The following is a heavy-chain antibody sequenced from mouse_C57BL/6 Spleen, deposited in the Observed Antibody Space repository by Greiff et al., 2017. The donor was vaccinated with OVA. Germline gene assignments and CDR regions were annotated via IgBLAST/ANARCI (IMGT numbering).Heavy chain of an antibody. V-gene: IGHV2-2*01. CDR1: GFSLTSYG. D-gene: IGHD1-1*01. CDR3: ARDYYGSSYVGYFDV. J-gene: IGHJ1*03. Sequence: QVQLKESGPGLVQPSQSLSITCTVSGFSLTSYGVHWVRQSPGKGLEWLGVIWSGGSTDYNAAFISRLSISKDNSKSQVFFKMNSLQADDTAIDYCARDYYGSSYVGYFDVWGTGTTVTVSS. CDR2: IWSGGST.